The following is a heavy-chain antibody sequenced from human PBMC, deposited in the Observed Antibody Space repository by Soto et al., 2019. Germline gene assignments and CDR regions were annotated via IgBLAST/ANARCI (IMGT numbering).Heavy chain of an antibody. CDR2: INHGGTT. CDR3: ARGIESTGPFTSFDY. J-gene: IGHJ4*02. Sequence: SETLSLTCAVYGGSFSGYYWTWIRQSPGKGLEWIGEINHGGTTNYNPSLKSRVTISVDTSKNQFSLKLNSVTAADTAVYYCARGIESTGPFTSFDYWGQGTLVTVSA. D-gene: IGHD1-1*01. CDR1: GGSFSGYY. V-gene: IGHV4-34*01.